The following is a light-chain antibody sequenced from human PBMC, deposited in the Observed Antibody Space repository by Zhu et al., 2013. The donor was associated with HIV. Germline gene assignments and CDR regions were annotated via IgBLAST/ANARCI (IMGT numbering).Light chain of an antibody. CDR2: TAS. CDR3: QQLRSYPYT. J-gene: IGKJ2*01. CDR1: HGIGGY. Sequence: DIQLTQSPSFLSASVGDRITITCRASHGIGGYLAWYQQEPGKAPKLLIHTASTLQSGVPSRFSGSGSVTEFTLTISSLQPEDLATYYCQQLRSYPYTFGQGTKLEIK. V-gene: IGKV1-9*01.